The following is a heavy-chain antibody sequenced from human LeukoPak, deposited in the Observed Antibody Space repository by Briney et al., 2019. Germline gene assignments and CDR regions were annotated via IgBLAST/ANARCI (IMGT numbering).Heavy chain of an antibody. CDR3: ARRSFLFDY. V-gene: IGHV4-34*01. D-gene: IGHD6-13*01. J-gene: IGHJ4*02. Sequence: SETLSLTCAVYGGSFSGYYWSWIRQPPGKGLEWIGEINHSGSTNYNPSLKSRVTISVDTSKNQFSLKLSSVTAADTAVYYCARRSFLFDYWGQGTLATVSS. CDR2: INHSGST. CDR1: GGSFSGYY.